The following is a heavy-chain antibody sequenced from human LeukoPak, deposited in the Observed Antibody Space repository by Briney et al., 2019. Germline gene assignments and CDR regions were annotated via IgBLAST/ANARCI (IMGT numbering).Heavy chain of an antibody. Sequence: PGGSPRLSCAASGFTFSSYSMNWVRQTPGKGLEWVSSIGSSSSYIYYADSVKGRFTISRDNAKNSLYLQMNSLRAEDTAVYYCAKEDTEAFDIWGQGTMVTVS. CDR2: IGSSSSYI. D-gene: IGHD2-15*01. CDR1: GFTFSSYS. V-gene: IGHV3-21*04. CDR3: AKEDTEAFDI. J-gene: IGHJ3*02.